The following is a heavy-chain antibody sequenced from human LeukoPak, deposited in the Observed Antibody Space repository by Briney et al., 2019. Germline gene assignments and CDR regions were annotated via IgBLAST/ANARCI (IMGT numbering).Heavy chain of an antibody. V-gene: IGHV3-21*01. Sequence: PGGSLRLSCAASGLTFSSYSMNWVRQAPGKGLEWVSSISSSSSYIYYADSVKGRFTISRDNAKNSLYLQMNSLRAEDTAVYYCAREDGDPYYYYYGMDVWGQGTTVTVSS. D-gene: IGHD4-17*01. J-gene: IGHJ6*02. CDR3: AREDGDPYYYYYGMDV. CDR1: GLTFSSYS. CDR2: ISSSSSYI.